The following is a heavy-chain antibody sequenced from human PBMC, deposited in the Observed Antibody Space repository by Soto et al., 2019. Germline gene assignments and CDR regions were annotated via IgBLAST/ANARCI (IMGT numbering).Heavy chain of an antibody. J-gene: IGHJ3*01. CDR1: GGTFSRHA. CDR3: GRGDGYTIRGFDL. Sequence: QVQLVQSGAEVKKPGSSVKVSCKASGGTFSRHAISWVRQAPGQGLEWMGAIIPILGSANYAQKFQGRVTITADESTNMAYMELSSLRSDDTAVYYCGRGDGYTIRGFDLWGQGTTVTVSS. D-gene: IGHD5-12*01. CDR2: IIPILGSA. V-gene: IGHV1-69*01.